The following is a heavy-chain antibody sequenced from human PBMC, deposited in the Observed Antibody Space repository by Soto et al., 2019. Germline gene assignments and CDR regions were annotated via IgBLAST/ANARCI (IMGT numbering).Heavy chain of an antibody. CDR1: GFTFSDYY. CDR3: ARDPRYCSGGNCYSAGKDHYYYYMDV. CDR2: ISSGGSPI. Sequence: QVQLVESGGGLVKPGGSLRLSCAASGFTFSDYYMSWIRQAPGKGLEWVSYISSGGSPIYYTGSVKGRFTISRDNAENSLYLQMNSLRAEDTAVYYCARDPRYCSGGNCYSAGKDHYYYYMDVWGKGTTVTVSS. J-gene: IGHJ6*03. D-gene: IGHD2-15*01. V-gene: IGHV3-11*01.